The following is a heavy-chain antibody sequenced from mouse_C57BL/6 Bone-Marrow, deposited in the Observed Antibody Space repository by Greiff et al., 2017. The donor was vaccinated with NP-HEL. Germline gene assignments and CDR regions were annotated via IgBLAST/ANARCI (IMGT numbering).Heavy chain of an antibody. Sequence: EVQVVESGGGLVKPGGSLKLSCAASGFTFSSYAMSWVRQTPEKRLEWVATISDGGSYTYYPDNVKGRFTISRDNAKNNLYLQMSHLKSEDTAMDYCARDPVVATPFDYWGQGTTLTVSS. J-gene: IGHJ2*01. V-gene: IGHV5-4*01. D-gene: IGHD1-1*01. CDR3: ARDPVVATPFDY. CDR1: GFTFSSYA. CDR2: ISDGGSYT.